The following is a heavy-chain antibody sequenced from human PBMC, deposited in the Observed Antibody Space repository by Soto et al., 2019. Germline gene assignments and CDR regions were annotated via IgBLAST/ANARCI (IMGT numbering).Heavy chain of an antibody. CDR3: ARRGYGSRWPNVYMDV. V-gene: IGHV3-21*01. D-gene: IGHD6-13*01. Sequence: GGSLRLSCAASGFTFSSYSMNWVRQAPGKGLEWVSCISNSRAHTDYAESVKGRFTISRDNSVNTLYLQMGSLRAEDMALYYCARRGYGSRWPNVYMDVWGKGTTVTVSS. CDR2: ISNSRAHT. CDR1: GFTFSSYS. J-gene: IGHJ6*03.